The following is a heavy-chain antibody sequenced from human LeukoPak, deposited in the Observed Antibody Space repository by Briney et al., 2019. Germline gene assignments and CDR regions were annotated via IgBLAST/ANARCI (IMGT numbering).Heavy chain of an antibody. D-gene: IGHD6-19*01. Sequence: SETLSLTRTVSGGSISSYYWSWIRQPPGKGLEWIGYIYYSGSTNYNPSLKSRVTISVDTSKNQFSLKLSSVTAADTAVYYCARVGKQWLATKIFDYWGQGTLVTVSS. J-gene: IGHJ4*02. CDR3: ARVGKQWLATKIFDY. V-gene: IGHV4-59*01. CDR2: IYYSGST. CDR1: GGSISSYY.